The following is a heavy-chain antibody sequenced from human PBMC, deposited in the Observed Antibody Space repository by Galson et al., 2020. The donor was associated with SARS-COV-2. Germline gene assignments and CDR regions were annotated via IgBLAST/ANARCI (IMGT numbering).Heavy chain of an antibody. Sequence: ETSETLSLTCTVSGGSISSGSYYWSWIRKPAGKGLEWIGRIHTSGSTNYNASLKSRVTISVDTSKNQFSLDLSSVTAADTAVYYCARGDSNGWHAQLTFDHWGQGTLVTVSS. J-gene: IGHJ4*02. CDR1: GGSISSGSYY. V-gene: IGHV4-61*02. CDR3: ARGDSNGWHAQLTFDH. CDR2: IHTSGST. D-gene: IGHD6-19*01.